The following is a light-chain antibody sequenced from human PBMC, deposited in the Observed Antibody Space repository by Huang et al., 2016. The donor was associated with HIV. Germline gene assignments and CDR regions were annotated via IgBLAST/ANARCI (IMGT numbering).Light chain of an antibody. Sequence: EIVMTQSPATLSVSPGESATLYCRASQSVSSNLGWYQHKPGQAPRLLIYSASTRATGIPARFRCSRYETEFTLTSISLQSEDFAVYHCQQYNSWPGTFGQGTEVEIK. CDR2: SAS. CDR3: QQYNSWPGT. CDR1: QSVSSN. J-gene: IGKJ1*01. V-gene: IGKV3-15*01.